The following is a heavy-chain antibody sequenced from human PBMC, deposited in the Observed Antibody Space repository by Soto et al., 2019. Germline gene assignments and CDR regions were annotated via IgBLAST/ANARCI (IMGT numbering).Heavy chain of an antibody. CDR2: ISGYNGDT. CDR3: AKNGQPPYYYYGLDV. D-gene: IGHD2-8*01. J-gene: IGHJ6*02. CDR1: GYTFTSXX. Sequence: ASVKVSCKASGYTFTSXXIHWVRQAPGQGLEWMGWISGYNGDTNYAQKFQDRVSMTIDTSTGTAYMELRSLTSDDTAIYYCAKNGQPPYYYYGLDVWGQGTKVTVSS. V-gene: IGHV1-18*01.